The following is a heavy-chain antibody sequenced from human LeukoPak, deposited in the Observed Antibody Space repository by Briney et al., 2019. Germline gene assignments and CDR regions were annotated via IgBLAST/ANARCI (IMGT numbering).Heavy chain of an antibody. D-gene: IGHD3-22*01. V-gene: IGHV3-7*01. J-gene: IGHJ4*02. Sequence: SGGSLRLSCAASGFTFSSSWMSWVRQAPGKGLEWVANTNQVGSEEYYVDSVKGRFTISRDNAKNSLYLQMNSLRAEDTAVYYCARDSSDYAYWGQGTLVTVSS. CDR1: GFTFSSSW. CDR3: ARDSSDYAY. CDR2: TNQVGSEE.